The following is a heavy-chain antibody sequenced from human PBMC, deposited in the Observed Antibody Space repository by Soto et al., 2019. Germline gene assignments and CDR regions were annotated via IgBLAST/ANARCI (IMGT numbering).Heavy chain of an antibody. CDR3: AASTAAMPFYYYYYMDG. D-gene: IGHD2-2*01. Sequence: EVQLVESGGGLVKPGGSLRLSCAASGFTFSSNSMNWVRQAPGKGLEWVSSISSSSSYIYYADSVKGRFTISRDNAKNALYLQMNSLRAEDTAVYYCAASTAAMPFYYYYYMDGGGKGTTVTVSS. V-gene: IGHV3-21*01. J-gene: IGHJ6*03. CDR2: ISSSSSYI. CDR1: GFTFSSNS.